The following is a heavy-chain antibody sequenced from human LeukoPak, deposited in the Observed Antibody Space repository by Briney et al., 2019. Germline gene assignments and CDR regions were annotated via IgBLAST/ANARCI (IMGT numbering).Heavy chain of an antibody. D-gene: IGHD4-23*01. CDR3: ASFTVVTQY. CDR1: GFTVSSNY. V-gene: IGHV3-53*01. CDR2: IYSGGTT. Sequence: GGSLRLSCAASGFTVSSNYMSWVRQAPGKGLEWVSVIYSGGTTYYADSVKGRFTISRDISKNTVYLQMSSLRAEDTAVYYCASFTVVTQYWGQGTLVTVSS. J-gene: IGHJ4*02.